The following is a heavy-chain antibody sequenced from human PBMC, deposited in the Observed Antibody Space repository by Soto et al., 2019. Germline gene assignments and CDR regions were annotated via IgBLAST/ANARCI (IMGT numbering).Heavy chain of an antibody. J-gene: IGHJ4*02. V-gene: IGHV4-28*01. D-gene: IGHD6-6*01. Sequence: SETLSLTCAVSGYSISSSNWWGWIRQPPGKGLEWIGYIYYSGSTYYNPSLKSRVTMSVDTSKNQFSLKLNSVTAMDTAVYYCTITRGDPQLHGLDYWAPGTLVTVSS. CDR1: GYSISSSNW. CDR2: IYYSGST. CDR3: TITRGDPQLHGLDY.